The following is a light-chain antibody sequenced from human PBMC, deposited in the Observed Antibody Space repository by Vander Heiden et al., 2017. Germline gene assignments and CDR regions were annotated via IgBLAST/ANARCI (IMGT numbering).Light chain of an antibody. CDR3: QQRSNWPT. V-gene: IGKV3-11*01. J-gene: IGKJ4*01. CDR1: QSVSSY. Sequence: EIVLTQSPATLSLSPGERATLSCRASQSVSSYLGWYQQKPDQSPRLLIYDASNRTTGIPARFSGSGSGTEFTLTISRLEPEDFAVYYCQQRSNWPTFGGGTKVEIK. CDR2: DAS.